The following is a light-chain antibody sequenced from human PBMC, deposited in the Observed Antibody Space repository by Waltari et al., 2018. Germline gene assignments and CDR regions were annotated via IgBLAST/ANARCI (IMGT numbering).Light chain of an antibody. J-gene: IGLJ3*02. CDR1: SRDVGGYNY. CDR2: EVT. CDR3: SSYAGSNNWV. Sequence: QSALTQPPSASGSPGQSVTISCTGTSRDVGGYNYVSRYQQHPGKAPNPMFYEVTKRPSGVPDRFYGSRSGNTASLTVSGLQAEDEADYYCSSYAGSNNWVFGGGTKLTVL. V-gene: IGLV2-8*01.